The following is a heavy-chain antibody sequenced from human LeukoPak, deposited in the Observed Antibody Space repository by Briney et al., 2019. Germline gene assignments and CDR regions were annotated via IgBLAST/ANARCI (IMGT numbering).Heavy chain of an antibody. CDR1: GFTFSSYS. Sequence: PGGSLRLSCAASGFTFSSYSMTWVRQAPAKGLEWISYIHDGGSPIYYADSVKGRFTVSRDNAKNSLYLQMNSLRAEDTAVYYCARGGSSWFSYWGQGTLVTVSS. CDR3: ARGGSSWFSY. V-gene: IGHV3-48*01. CDR2: IHDGGSPI. J-gene: IGHJ4*02. D-gene: IGHD6-13*01.